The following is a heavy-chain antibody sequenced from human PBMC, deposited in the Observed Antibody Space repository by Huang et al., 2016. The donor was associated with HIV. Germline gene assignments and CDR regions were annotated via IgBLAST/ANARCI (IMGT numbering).Heavy chain of an antibody. D-gene: IGHD5-18*01. J-gene: IGHJ3*02. Sequence: EEQLVESGGGLVKPGGSLRLSCAVSGFSLSRYSMHWVRQAPGKGLEWVSYMSSSSTMHYEDSVKGRFTISRDNAKNLLYLQMHSLRAEDTAIYYCARDRFGWIQPTEPFYIWGQGTLVSVSS. CDR3: ARDRFGWIQPTEPFYI. CDR2: MSSSSTM. CDR1: GFSLSRYS. V-gene: IGHV3-48*01.